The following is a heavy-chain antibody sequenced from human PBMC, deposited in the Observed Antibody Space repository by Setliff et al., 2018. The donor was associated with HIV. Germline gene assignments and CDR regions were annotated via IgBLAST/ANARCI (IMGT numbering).Heavy chain of an antibody. CDR2: IYWDDAK. Sequence: SGPTLVNPTETLTLTCSFSGFSLNTRGVGVAWIRQPPGKALEWLAYIYWDDAKRNSPSLNSRLTITKDTSKDQVVLTMTNMDPVDTATYYCAHTSEVYFDYWGQGTLVTVS. D-gene: IGHD3-10*01. CDR1: GFSLNTRGVG. CDR3: AHTSEVYFDY. V-gene: IGHV2-5*02. J-gene: IGHJ4*02.